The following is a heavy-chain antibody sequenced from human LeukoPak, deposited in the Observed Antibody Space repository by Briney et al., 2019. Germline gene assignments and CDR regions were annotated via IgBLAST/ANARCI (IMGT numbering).Heavy chain of an antibody. V-gene: IGHV4-38-2*02. Sequence: SETLSLTCTVSGYSISSGYYWGWIRQPPGKGLEWIGSIYHSGSTYYNPSLKSRVTISVDTSKNQFSLKLSSVAAADTAVYYCARRSFYSFYMDVWGKGTTVTVSS. CDR2: IYHSGST. CDR1: GYSISSGYY. CDR3: ARRSFYSFYMDV. J-gene: IGHJ6*03.